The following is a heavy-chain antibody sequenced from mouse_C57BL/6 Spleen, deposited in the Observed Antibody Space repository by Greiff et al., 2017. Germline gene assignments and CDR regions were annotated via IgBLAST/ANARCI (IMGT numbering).Heavy chain of an antibody. Sequence: EVHLVESGGGLVKPGGSLKLSCAASGFTFSDYGMHWVRQAPEKGLEWVAYISSGSSTIYYADTVKGRFTISRDNAKNTLFLQMTSLRSEDTAMYYCARNGHGNYHFDYWGQGTTLTVSS. J-gene: IGHJ2*01. V-gene: IGHV5-17*01. D-gene: IGHD2-1*01. CDR2: ISSGSSTI. CDR1: GFTFSDYG. CDR3: ARNGHGNYHFDY.